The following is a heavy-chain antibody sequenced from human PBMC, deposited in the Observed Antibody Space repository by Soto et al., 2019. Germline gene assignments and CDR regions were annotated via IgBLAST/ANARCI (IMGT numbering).Heavy chain of an antibody. J-gene: IGHJ6*02. V-gene: IGHV1-69*01. CDR3: AAGIVGATKAPDYYYYGMDV. CDR1: GGTFSSYA. CDR2: IIPIFGTA. D-gene: IGHD1-26*01. Sequence: QVQLVQSGAEVKKPGSSVKVSCKASGGTFSSYAISWVRQAPGQGLEWMGGIIPIFGTANYAQKFQGRVTITADESTSTAYMELSSLRSEDTAVYYCAAGIVGATKAPDYYYYGMDVWGQGTTVTVSS.